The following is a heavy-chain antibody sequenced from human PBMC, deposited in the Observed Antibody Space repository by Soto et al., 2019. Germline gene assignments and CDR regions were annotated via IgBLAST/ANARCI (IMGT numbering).Heavy chain of an antibody. V-gene: IGHV5-51*01. Sequence: GESLKISCKGSGYSFTSYWIGWVRQMPGKGLEWMGIIYPGDSGTRYSPSFQGQVTISADKSISTAYLQWSSLKASDTSMYYCARHGYSYGYYYYYGMDVWGQGTTVTVSS. CDR1: GYSFTSYW. CDR2: IYPGDSGT. J-gene: IGHJ6*02. CDR3: ARHGYSYGYYYYYGMDV. D-gene: IGHD5-18*01.